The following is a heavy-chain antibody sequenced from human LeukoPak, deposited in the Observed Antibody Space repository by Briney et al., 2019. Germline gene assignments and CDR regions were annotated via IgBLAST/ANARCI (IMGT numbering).Heavy chain of an antibody. D-gene: IGHD6-6*01. V-gene: IGHV1-3*01. J-gene: IGHJ4*02. CDR3: ARGSIAARGYFDY. Sequence: ASMKISCKASGYTFTSYAMHWVRQAPGQRLEWMGWINAGNGNTKYSQKFQGRVTITRDTSASTAYMELSSLRSEDTAVYYCARGSIAARGYFDYWGQGTLVTVSS. CDR2: INAGNGNT. CDR1: GYTFTSYA.